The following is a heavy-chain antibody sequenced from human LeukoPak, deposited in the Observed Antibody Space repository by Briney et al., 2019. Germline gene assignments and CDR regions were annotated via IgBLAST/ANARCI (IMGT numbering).Heavy chain of an antibody. CDR3: ARGVVVPYGMDV. D-gene: IGHD2-15*01. J-gene: IGHJ6*02. CDR1: GGTFSSYA. CDR2: IIPILGIA. V-gene: IGHV1-69*04. Sequence: ASVKVSCKASGGTFSSYAISWVRQAPGQGLEWMGRIIPILGIANYAQKFQGRVPITADKSTSTAYMELSSLRSEDTAVYYCARGVVVPYGMDVWGQGTTVTVSS.